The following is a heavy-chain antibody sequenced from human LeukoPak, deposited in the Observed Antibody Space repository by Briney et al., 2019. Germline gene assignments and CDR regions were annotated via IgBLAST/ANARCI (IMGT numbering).Heavy chain of an antibody. D-gene: IGHD5-18*01. CDR2: IYYSGST. V-gene: IGHV4-59*01. CDR3: ARGNSYGRTYYFDY. CDR1: GGSISSYY. Sequence: SETLSLTCTVSGGSISSYYWSWIRQPPGKGLEWIGYIYYSGSTNYNPSLKSRVTISVDTSKNQFSLKLSSVTAADTAVYYCARGNSYGRTYYFDYWGQETLVTVSS. J-gene: IGHJ4*02.